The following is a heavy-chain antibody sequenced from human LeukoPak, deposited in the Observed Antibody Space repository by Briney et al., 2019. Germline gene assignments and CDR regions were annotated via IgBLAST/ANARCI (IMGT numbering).Heavy chain of an antibody. J-gene: IGHJ4*02. CDR2: IHYSGNT. V-gene: IGHV4-59*01. Sequence: SETLSLTCTVSGGSISSYYWIRMRQPPGKGLEWIGYIHYSGNTNYNPSLKSRVTISVDTSKNQFSLKLTSVTAADTAVYYCARVGNWNYALVNYYFDYWGQGTLVTVSS. CDR3: ARVGNWNYALVNYYFDY. CDR1: GGSISSYY. D-gene: IGHD1-20*01.